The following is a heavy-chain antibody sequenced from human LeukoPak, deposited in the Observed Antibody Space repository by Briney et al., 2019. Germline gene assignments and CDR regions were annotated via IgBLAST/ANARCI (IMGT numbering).Heavy chain of an antibody. CDR1: GFTVSSNY. D-gene: IGHD3-3*01. V-gene: IGHV3-66*01. CDR2: IYSGGST. CDR3: ARGQPHYDFWSGYYSRGVYFDY. J-gene: IGHJ4*02. Sequence: GGSLRLSCAASGFTVSSNYMSWVRQAPGKGLEWVSVIYSGGSTYCADSVKGRFTISRDNSKNTLYLQMNSLRAEDTAVYYCARGQPHYDFWSGYYSRGVYFDYWGQGTLVTVSS.